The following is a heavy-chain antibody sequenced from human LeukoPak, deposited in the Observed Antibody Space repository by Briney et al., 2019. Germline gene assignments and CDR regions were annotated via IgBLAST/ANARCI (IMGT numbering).Heavy chain of an antibody. J-gene: IGHJ6*04. CDR2: ISYDGSSK. V-gene: IGHV3-30*03. D-gene: IGHD3-9*01. Sequence: GKSLRHSCTASGFTFSSTGMHWVRQAPGKGLDWVASISYDGSSKKYVDSVKGRFTISGDNAENTLDLQMHSLRAEDTAVYYCARDGLQHFDWLPLDVWGKGTTVIVSS. CDR1: GFTFSSTG. CDR3: ARDGLQHFDWLPLDV.